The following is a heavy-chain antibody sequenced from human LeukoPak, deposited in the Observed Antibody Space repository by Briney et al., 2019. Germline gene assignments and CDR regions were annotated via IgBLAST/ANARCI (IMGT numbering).Heavy chain of an antibody. CDR1: GYTFTSYA. D-gene: IGHD3-16*01. CDR3: ARFGGGATKDDRLDY. CDR2: INTNTGNP. V-gene: IGHV7-4-1*02. J-gene: IGHJ4*02. Sequence: ASVKVSCKASGYTFTSYAMNWVRQAPGQGLEWMGWINTNTGNPTYAQSFTGRFVFSLDTSASTAYLQISSLKAEDTAVYYCARFGGGATKDDRLDYWGQGTLVTVSS.